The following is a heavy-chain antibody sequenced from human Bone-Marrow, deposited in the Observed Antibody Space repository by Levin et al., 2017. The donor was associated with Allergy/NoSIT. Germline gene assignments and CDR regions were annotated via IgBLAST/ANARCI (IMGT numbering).Heavy chain of an antibody. CDR3: ARSYGSGNYFDY. Sequence: SETLSLTCTVSGGSISSYYWSWIRQPPGKGLEWIGYIYYSGSTKYNPSLKSRVTISVDTSKNQFSLKLSSVTAADTAVYYCARSYGSGNYFDYWGQGTLVTVSS. J-gene: IGHJ4*02. D-gene: IGHD3-10*01. V-gene: IGHV4-59*01. CDR1: GGSISSYY. CDR2: IYYSGST.